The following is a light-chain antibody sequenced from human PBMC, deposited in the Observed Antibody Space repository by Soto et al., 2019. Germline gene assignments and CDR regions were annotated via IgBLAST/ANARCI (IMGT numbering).Light chain of an antibody. Sequence: QSALTQPHSVSGSPGQSVAISCSGTSSDVGGYNYVSWYQQHPGKAPKLIIFDVNKRPSGVPDRCSGSKSGSTASLTISRLQAEDEADYYCCAYGGSFYVVGTGTKLTVL. CDR1: SSDVGGYNY. V-gene: IGLV2-11*01. CDR2: DVN. J-gene: IGLJ1*01. CDR3: CAYGGSFYV.